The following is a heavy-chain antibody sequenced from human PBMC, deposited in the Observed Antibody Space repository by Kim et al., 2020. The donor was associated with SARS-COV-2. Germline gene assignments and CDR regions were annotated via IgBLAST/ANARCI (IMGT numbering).Heavy chain of an antibody. J-gene: IGHJ6*02. CDR3: ARSHVRGYSGYVPYYGMDV. D-gene: IGHD5-12*01. V-gene: IGHV1-46*01. CDR2: INPSGGST. Sequence: ASVKVSCKASGYTFTSYYMHWVRQAPGQGLEWMGIINPSGGSTSYAQKFQGRVTMTRDTSTSTVYMELSSLRSEDTAVYYCARSHVRGYSGYVPYYGMDVWGQGTTVTVSS. CDR1: GYTFTSYY.